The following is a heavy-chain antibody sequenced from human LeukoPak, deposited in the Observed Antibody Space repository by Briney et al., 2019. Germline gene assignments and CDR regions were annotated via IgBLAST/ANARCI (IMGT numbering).Heavy chain of an antibody. CDR2: IYSGGST. V-gene: IGHV3-53*01. CDR3: ARRGSGSYWYFDY. J-gene: IGHJ4*02. Sequence: GGSLRLSCAASGFTVSSNYMSWVRQAPGKGLEWVSVIYSGGSTYYADSVKGRFTISRDNSKNTLYLQMNSLRAEDTAVYYCARRGSGSYWYFDYWGQGTLVTVSS. CDR1: GFTVSSNY. D-gene: IGHD1-26*01.